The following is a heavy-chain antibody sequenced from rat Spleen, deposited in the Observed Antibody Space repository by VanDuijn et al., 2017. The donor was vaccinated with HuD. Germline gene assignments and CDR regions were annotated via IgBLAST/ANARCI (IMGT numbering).Heavy chain of an antibody. D-gene: IGHD1-9*01. V-gene: IGHV5-17*01. CDR3: VKYSGKYYGYNFLDY. Sequence: EVQLVESGGGLVQPGRSLKLSCAASGFTFSDYAMAWVRQAPKMGLEWVATIIYDGGSTYYRDSVKGRFTISRHTAESSLNLEMDSLRSEDTATYYCVKYSGKYYGYNFLDYWGQGVMVTVSS. CDR2: IIYDGGST. CDR1: GFTFSDYA. J-gene: IGHJ2*01.